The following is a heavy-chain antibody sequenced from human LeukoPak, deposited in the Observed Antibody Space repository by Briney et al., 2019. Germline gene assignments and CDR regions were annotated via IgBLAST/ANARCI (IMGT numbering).Heavy chain of an antibody. CDR3: ARAPTSVSNPYYFDY. D-gene: IGHD4-11*01. Sequence: GESLKISCKASGYSFSNYWIGWVRQMPGKGLEWMGIIYPGDSDTRYSPSFQGQVTISADKSITTGYLQWSGLKASDTAMYYCARAPTSVSNPYYFDYWGQGALVTVSS. V-gene: IGHV5-51*01. J-gene: IGHJ4*02. CDR2: IYPGDSDT. CDR1: GYSFSNYW.